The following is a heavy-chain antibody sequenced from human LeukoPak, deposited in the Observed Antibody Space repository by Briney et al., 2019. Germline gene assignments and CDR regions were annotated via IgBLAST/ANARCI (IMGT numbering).Heavy chain of an antibody. CDR2: LNWNGGSA. CDR1: GFTFDDYG. CDR3: ARWRYCTGGSCNPKTKYYFDY. D-gene: IGHD2-15*01. V-gene: IGHV3-20*04. J-gene: IGHJ4*02. Sequence: PGGSLRLSCAASGFTFDDYGMSWVRQAPGKGLEWVSGLNWNGGSAGYADSAKGRFTISRDNAKNSLFLQMNSLRAEDTALYYCARWRYCTGGSCNPKTKYYFDYWGQGTLVTVSS.